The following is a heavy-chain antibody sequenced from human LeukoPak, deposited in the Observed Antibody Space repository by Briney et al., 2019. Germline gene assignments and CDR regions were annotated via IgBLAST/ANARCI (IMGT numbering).Heavy chain of an antibody. CDR1: GFTFSSYA. Sequence: GGSLRLSCAASGFTFSSYAMHWVRQAPGKGLEWVASISYDGSKKYYADSLKGRFTISRDNSKKTLYLQMNSLRAEDTAVYYCTRLLSTAMVSLSYYGMDVWGQGTTVTVSS. V-gene: IGHV3-30-3*01. D-gene: IGHD5-18*01. CDR2: ISYDGSKK. CDR3: TRLLSTAMVSLSYYGMDV. J-gene: IGHJ6*02.